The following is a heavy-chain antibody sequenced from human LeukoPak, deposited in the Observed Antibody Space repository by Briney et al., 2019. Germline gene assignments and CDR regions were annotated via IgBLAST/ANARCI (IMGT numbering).Heavy chain of an antibody. D-gene: IGHD6-19*01. J-gene: IGHJ4*02. CDR2: ISGSGGST. CDR3: AKDRGHSSGWYVY. Sequence: GGSVRLSCAASGFTFSSYAMSWVRQAPGKGLEWVSAISGSGGSTYYADSVKGRFTISRDNSKNTLYLQMNSLRAEDTAVYYCAKDRGHSSGWYVYWGQGTLVTVSS. V-gene: IGHV3-23*01. CDR1: GFTFSSYA.